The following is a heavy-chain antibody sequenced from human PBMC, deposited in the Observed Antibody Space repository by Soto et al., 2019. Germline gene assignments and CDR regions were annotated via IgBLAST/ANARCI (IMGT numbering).Heavy chain of an antibody. CDR3: ARGVSAGVDY. CDR1: GYSFTSLD. Sequence: ASVKVSCKASGYSFTSLDINWVRQTAGQGLEWMGWMQPSTGRTGYAQKFQDRVTMTRDTSINTAYMELTTLTSDDTAFYYCARGVSAGVDYWGQGTLVTVSS. CDR2: MQPSTGRT. V-gene: IGHV1-8*01. D-gene: IGHD1-26*01. J-gene: IGHJ4*02.